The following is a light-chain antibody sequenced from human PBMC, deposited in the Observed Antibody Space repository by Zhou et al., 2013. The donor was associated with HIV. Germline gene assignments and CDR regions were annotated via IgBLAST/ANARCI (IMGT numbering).Light chain of an antibody. CDR3: MQALQGPLT. Sequence: DIVMTQSPLSLPVTPGEPASISCRSSQSLLHSNGYNYLDWYVQKPGQSPQLLIYLDSIRASGVPDRFSGSGSGTDFTLKISRVEAEDVGVYYCMQALQGPLTFGGGTKVEIK. V-gene: IGKV2-28*01. J-gene: IGKJ4*01. CDR2: LDS. CDR1: QSLLHSNGYNY.